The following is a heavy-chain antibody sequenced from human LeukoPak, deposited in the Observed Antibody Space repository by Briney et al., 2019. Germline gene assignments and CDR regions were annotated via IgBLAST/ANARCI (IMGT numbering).Heavy chain of an antibody. CDR2: MNPNSGNT. J-gene: IGHJ6*02. D-gene: IGHD6-19*01. CDR1: GYTFTSYD. Sequence: GASVKVSCKASGYTFTSYDINWVRQATGQGLEWIGWMNPNSGNTGYAQKFQGRVTMTRNTSISTAYMELSSLRSEDTAVYYCARDLPGIAVYGRPGMDVWGQGTTVTVSS. V-gene: IGHV1-8*01. CDR3: ARDLPGIAVYGRPGMDV.